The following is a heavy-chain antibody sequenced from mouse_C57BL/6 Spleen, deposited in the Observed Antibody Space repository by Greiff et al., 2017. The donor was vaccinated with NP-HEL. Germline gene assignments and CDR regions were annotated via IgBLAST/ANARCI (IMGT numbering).Heavy chain of an antibody. J-gene: IGHJ1*03. Sequence: VQLQQPGAELVRPGTSVKLSCKASGYTFTSYWMHWVKQRPGQGLEWIGVIDPSDSYTNYNQKFKGKATLTVDTSSSTAYMQLSSLTSEDSAVYYCARDGNYYGSSYGYFDVWGTGTTVTVSS. CDR3: ARDGNYYGSSYGYFDV. CDR1: GYTFTSYW. D-gene: IGHD1-1*01. CDR2: IDPSDSYT. V-gene: IGHV1-59*01.